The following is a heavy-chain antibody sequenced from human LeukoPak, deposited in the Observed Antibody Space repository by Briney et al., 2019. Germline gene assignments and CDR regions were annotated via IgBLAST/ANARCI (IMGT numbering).Heavy chain of an antibody. CDR2: INTSGGST. CDR1: GYTFTSYY. Sequence: SSVTVSCKATGYTFTSYYMHWVRQPPGQRLEWMGIINTSGGSTSYVQKCQGRVTMTREMSTRTVYMELSSLRSEDTAVYYCARAVVTSPRSAFDIWGQGTMVTVSS. D-gene: IGHD4-23*01. J-gene: IGHJ3*02. V-gene: IGHV1-46*01. CDR3: ARAVVTSPRSAFDI.